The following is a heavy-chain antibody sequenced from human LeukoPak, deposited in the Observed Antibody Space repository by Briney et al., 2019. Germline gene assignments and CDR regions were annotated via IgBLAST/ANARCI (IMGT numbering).Heavy chain of an antibody. Sequence: SETLSLTCTVSGGSISSYYWSWIRQPPGKGLEWIGYIYYSGRTNYNPSLKSRATISVDTSKNQFSLNLSSVTAADTAVYYCARPYSTGWYGAFDIWGQGTVVTVSS. CDR3: ARPYSTGWYGAFDI. V-gene: IGHV4-59*01. CDR1: GGSISSYY. CDR2: IYYSGRT. J-gene: IGHJ3*02. D-gene: IGHD6-19*01.